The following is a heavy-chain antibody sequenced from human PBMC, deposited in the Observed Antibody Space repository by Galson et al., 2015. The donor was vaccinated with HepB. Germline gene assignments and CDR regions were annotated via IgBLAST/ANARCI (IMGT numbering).Heavy chain of an antibody. J-gene: IGHJ6*02. V-gene: IGHV1-69*02. CDR3: ARVRTPGCSSTSCSHAAYCYYGMDV. Sequence: SVKVSCKASGGTFSSYTISWVRQAPGQGLEWMGRIIPILGIANYAQKFQGRVTITADKSTSTAYMELSSLRSEDTAVYYCARVRTPGCSSTSCSHAAYCYYGMDVWGQGTTVTVSS. CDR2: IIPILGIA. CDR1: GGTFSSYT. D-gene: IGHD2-2*01.